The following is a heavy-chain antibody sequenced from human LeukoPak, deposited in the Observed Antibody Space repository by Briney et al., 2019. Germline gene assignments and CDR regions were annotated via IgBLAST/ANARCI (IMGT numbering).Heavy chain of an antibody. CDR1: GFTFSSYA. Sequence: GGSLRLSCAASGFTFSSYAMSWVRQAPGKGLEWVSAISGSGGSTYYADSVKGRFTISRDNSKNTLYLQMNSLRAEDTAVYYCAKTYCSSTSCCIGNFDYWGQGTLVTVSS. V-gene: IGHV3-23*01. D-gene: IGHD2-2*01. J-gene: IGHJ4*02. CDR3: AKTYCSSTSCCIGNFDY. CDR2: ISGSGGST.